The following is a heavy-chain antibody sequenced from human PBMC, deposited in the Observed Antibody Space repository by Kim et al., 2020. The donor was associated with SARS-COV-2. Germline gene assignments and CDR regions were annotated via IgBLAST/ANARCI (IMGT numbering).Heavy chain of an antibody. D-gene: IGHD5-12*01. J-gene: IGHJ6*02. CDR1: GGSISSYY. CDR2: IYYSGST. Sequence: SETLSLTCTVSGGSISSYYWSWIRQPPGKGLEWIGYIYYSGSTNYNPSLKSRVTISVDTSKNQFSLKLSSVTAADTAVYYCARGVAGVDLPEYSYYGMDVWGQGTTVTVSS. V-gene: IGHV4-59*01. CDR3: ARGVAGVDLPEYSYYGMDV.